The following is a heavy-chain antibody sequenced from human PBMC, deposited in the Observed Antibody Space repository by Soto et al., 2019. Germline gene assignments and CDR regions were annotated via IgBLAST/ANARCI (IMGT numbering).Heavy chain of an antibody. CDR2: ISYDGSNK. CDR3: ARGGRWLQGNDY. CDR1: GFTVSDYA. D-gene: IGHD5-12*01. J-gene: IGHJ4*02. V-gene: IGHV3-30-3*01. Sequence: QVQVVESGGGVVQPGRSLRLSCAASGFTVSDYALPWVRQAPGKGLEWVAVISYDGSNKYYANSVKGRFTISRDNSKNTLYLQMNSLRADYTAVYYCARGGRWLQGNDYWGQGTLVTVSS.